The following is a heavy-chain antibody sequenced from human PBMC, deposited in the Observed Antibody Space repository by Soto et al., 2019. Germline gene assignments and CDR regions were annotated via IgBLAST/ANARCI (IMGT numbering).Heavy chain of an antibody. V-gene: IGHV4-59*01. J-gene: IGHJ6*02. CDR3: ARGGVTVAGVMDV. CDR1: GASTRSDY. D-gene: IGHD6-19*01. CDR2: ISKSGGT. Sequence: QVQLQESGPGLVKPSETLSLTCTVSGASTRSDYWTWIRQPPGKRPEWIGYISKSGGTTYNPSLESRVTISLDTSNDQFSLRLTSVTAADTAVYYCARGGVTVAGVMDVWGQGTTVTVSS.